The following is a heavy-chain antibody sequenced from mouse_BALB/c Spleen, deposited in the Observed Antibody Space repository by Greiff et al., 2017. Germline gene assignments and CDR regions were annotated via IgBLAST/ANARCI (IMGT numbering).Heavy chain of an antibody. CDR3: TRSINWSQGMDY. J-gene: IGHJ2*01. D-gene: IGHD4-1*01. CDR2: IYPGNGDT. Sequence: QVQLQQPGAELVKPGASVKMSCKASGYTFTSYNMHWVKQTPGQGLEWIGAIYPGNGDTSYNQKFKSKATLTVDKSSSTAYMQLSSLTSEDSAVYYCTRSINWSQGMDYWGQGTTLTVSS. CDR1: GYTFTSYN. V-gene: IGHV1-12*01.